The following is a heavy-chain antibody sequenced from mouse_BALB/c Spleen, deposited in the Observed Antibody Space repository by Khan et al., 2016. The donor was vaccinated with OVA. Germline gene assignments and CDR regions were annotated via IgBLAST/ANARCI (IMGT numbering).Heavy chain of an antibody. J-gene: IGHJ2*01. Sequence: QAQLQQPGAELANPGASVKLSCKASGYTLTNYWMHWVKQRPGQGLEWIGEINPSNGRTNYNEKFKSKATLTLDKSSSTAYLQLSSPTSEDSAVYYCARLLINFDYWGQGTTLTVSS. D-gene: IGHD2-1*01. CDR3: ARLLINFDY. CDR2: INPSNGRT. CDR1: GYTLTNYW. V-gene: IGHV1S81*02.